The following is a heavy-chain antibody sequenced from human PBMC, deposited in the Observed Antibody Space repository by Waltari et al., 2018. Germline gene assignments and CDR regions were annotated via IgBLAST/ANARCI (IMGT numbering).Heavy chain of an antibody. V-gene: IGHV1-69*13. D-gene: IGHD1-26*01. CDR1: GGTFSSYA. CDR2: IIPIFGTA. Sequence: QVQLVQSGAEVKKPGSSVKVSCKASGGTFSSYAISWVRQAPGQGLEGMGRIIPIFGTANDAQKFQGRVTMTAEKSTSTAYMELSSLRSEDTAVYYCAREREEQWELPLDYWGQGTLVTVSS. CDR3: AREREEQWELPLDY. J-gene: IGHJ4*02.